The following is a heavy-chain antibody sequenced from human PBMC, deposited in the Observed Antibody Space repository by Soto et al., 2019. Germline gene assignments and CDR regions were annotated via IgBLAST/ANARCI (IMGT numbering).Heavy chain of an antibody. CDR3: AKATRGGAATLIRDY. CDR2: ISGSGGST. D-gene: IGHD6-13*01. V-gene: IGHV3-23*01. J-gene: IGHJ4*02. CDR1: GFTFSSYW. Sequence: GGSLRLSCAASGFTFSSYWMSWVRQAPGKGLEWVSAISGSGGSTYYADSVKGRFTISRDNSKNTLYLQMNSLRADDTAVYYCAKATRGGAATLIRDYWGQGTLVTVSS.